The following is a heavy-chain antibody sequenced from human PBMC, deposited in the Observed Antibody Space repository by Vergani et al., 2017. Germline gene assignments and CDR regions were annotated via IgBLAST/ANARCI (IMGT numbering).Heavy chain of an antibody. D-gene: IGHD6-13*01. CDR3: ARDSAAAGAVDI. V-gene: IGHV3-30-3*01. Sequence: QVQLVESGGGVVQPGRSLRLSCAASGFTFSSYAMHWVRQAPGKGLEWVAVISYDGSNKYYADSVKGRFTISRDNSKNTLYLQMNSLRAEDTAVYYCARDSAAAGAVDIWGQGTMVTVSS. J-gene: IGHJ3*02. CDR2: ISYDGSNK. CDR1: GFTFSSYA.